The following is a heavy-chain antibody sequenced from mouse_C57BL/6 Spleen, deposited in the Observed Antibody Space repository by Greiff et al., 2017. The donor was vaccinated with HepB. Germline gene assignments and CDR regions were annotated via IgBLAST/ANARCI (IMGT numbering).Heavy chain of an antibody. Sequence: VQLQQPGAELVKPGASVKMSCKASGYTFTSYWITWVKQRPGQGLEWIGDIYPGSGSTNYNEKFKSKATLTVDTSSSTAYMQLSSLTSEDSAVYYCARWDSNYSAWFAYWGQGTLVTVSA. V-gene: IGHV1-55*01. CDR2: IYPGSGST. D-gene: IGHD2-5*01. CDR1: GYTFTSYW. CDR3: ARWDSNYSAWFAY. J-gene: IGHJ3*01.